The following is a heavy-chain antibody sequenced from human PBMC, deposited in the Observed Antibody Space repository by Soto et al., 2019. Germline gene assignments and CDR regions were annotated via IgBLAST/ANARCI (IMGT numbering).Heavy chain of an antibody. Sequence: EVQLVESGGGLVKPGGSLRLSCEASGFTFNNVWMSWIRQAPGKGLEWVGRIKSKTDGGTIDYAAPVKGRFTISRDDSKNPLYLQMNSLKNEDTAVYYCSFQESTTVTTFEFWGHGTLVTVSS. D-gene: IGHD4-17*01. CDR1: GFTFNNVW. CDR3: SFQESTTVTTFEF. J-gene: IGHJ4*01. V-gene: IGHV3-15*01. CDR2: IKSKTDGGTI.